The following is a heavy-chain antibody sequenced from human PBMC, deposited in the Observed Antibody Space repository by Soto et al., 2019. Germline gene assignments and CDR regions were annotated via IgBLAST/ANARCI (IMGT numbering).Heavy chain of an antibody. CDR3: ARHANYDFWSGYTRPYYYGMDV. Sequence: RGESLKISCKGSGYSFTSYWISWVRQMPGKGLEWMGIIYPGDSDTRYSPSFQGQVTISADKSISTAYLQWSSLKASDTAMYYCARHANYDFWSGYTRPYYYGMDVWGQGTTVTVSS. J-gene: IGHJ6*02. V-gene: IGHV5-51*01. CDR1: GYSFTSYW. D-gene: IGHD3-3*01. CDR2: IYPGDSDT.